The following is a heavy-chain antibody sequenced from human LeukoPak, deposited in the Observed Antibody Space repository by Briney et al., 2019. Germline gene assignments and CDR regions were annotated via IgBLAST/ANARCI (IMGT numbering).Heavy chain of an antibody. Sequence: GGSLRLSCAASGFTFSSYAMSWVRQAPGKGLEWVAVIWYDGSNKYYADLLKGRFTNSRDNSKNTLHLQMNSLRAEDTAVYYCARDLPYYDFWSQRIGSFDYWGQGSLVTVSS. CDR2: IWYDGSNK. J-gene: IGHJ4*02. V-gene: IGHV3-33*08. CDR3: ARDLPYYDFWSQRIGSFDY. D-gene: IGHD3-3*01. CDR1: GFTFSSYA.